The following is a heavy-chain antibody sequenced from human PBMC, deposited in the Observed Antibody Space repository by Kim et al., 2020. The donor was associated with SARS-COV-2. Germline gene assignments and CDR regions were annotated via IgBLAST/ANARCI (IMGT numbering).Heavy chain of an antibody. J-gene: IGHJ4*02. CDR1: GFTFSSYS. CDR3: ARDCSSTSCYRRGFDY. Sequence: GGSLRLSCAASGFTFSSYSMNWVRQAPGKGLEWVSSISSSSSYIYYADSVKGRFTISRDNAKNSLYLQMNSLRAEDTAVYYCARDCSSTSCYRRGFDYWGQGTLVTVSS. CDR2: ISSSSSYI. V-gene: IGHV3-21*01. D-gene: IGHD2-2*02.